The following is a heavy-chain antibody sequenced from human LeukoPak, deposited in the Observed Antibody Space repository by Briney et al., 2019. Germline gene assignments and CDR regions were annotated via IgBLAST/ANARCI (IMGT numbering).Heavy chain of an antibody. V-gene: IGHV5-51*01. Sequence: GESLEISCKGSGYRFSSYWIGWVRQIPGKGLEWMGIIYPGDSETRYSPSFQGQVTISADKSISTAYLQWSSLKASDTAMYYCVRALGYCSSGSCYYYDYWGQGTLVTVSS. J-gene: IGHJ4*02. D-gene: IGHD2-15*01. CDR3: VRALGYCSSGSCYYYDY. CDR2: IYPGDSET. CDR1: GYRFSSYW.